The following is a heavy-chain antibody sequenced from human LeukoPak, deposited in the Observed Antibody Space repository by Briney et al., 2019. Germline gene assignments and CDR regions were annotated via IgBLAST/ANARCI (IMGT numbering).Heavy chain of an antibody. CDR2: IKQDGSEK. D-gene: IGHD1-26*01. Sequence: GGSLRLSCAASGFTFSSYWMSWVRQAPGKGLEWVANIKQDGSEKYYVDSVKGRLTISRDNAKNSLYLQMNSLRAEDTAVYYCARDWWEPQFDYWGQGTLVTVSS. J-gene: IGHJ4*02. CDR1: GFTFSSYW. V-gene: IGHV3-7*01. CDR3: ARDWWEPQFDY.